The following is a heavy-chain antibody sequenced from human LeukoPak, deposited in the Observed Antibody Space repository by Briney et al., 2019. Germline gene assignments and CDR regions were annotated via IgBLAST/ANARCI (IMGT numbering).Heavy chain of an antibody. V-gene: IGHV3-74*03. CDR2: IGSDGGST. J-gene: IGHJ4*02. CDR1: GFTFSGYW. D-gene: IGHD1-26*01. CDR3: ARGGSGNFYY. Sequence: GGSLRLSCTASGFTFSGYWMNWVRQAPGKGLVWVSRIGSDGGSTTYADSMKGRFTISRDNAKNTLYLQMTSLRAEDTAVYYCARGGSGNFYYWGQGTLVTVSS.